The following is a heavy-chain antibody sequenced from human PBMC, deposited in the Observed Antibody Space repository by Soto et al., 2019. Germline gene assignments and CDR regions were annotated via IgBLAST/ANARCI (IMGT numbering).Heavy chain of an antibody. Sequence: ASVKVSCKASGYTFTGYYMHWVRQAPGQGLEWMGWINPNSGGTNYAQKFQGWVTMTRDTSISTAYMELSRPRSDDTAVYYCARDGRSGSPWLLYAGSYGMDVWGQGTTVTVSS. J-gene: IGHJ6*02. V-gene: IGHV1-2*04. CDR3: ARDGRSGSPWLLYAGSYGMDV. D-gene: IGHD3-3*01. CDR2: INPNSGGT. CDR1: GYTFTGYY.